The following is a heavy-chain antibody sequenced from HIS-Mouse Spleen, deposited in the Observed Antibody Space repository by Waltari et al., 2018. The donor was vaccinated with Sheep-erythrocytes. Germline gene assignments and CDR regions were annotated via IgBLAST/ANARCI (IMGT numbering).Heavy chain of an antibody. V-gene: IGHV3-21*01. D-gene: IGHD1-26*01. Sequence: SSYSMNWVRQAPGKGLEWVSSISSSSSYIYYADSVKGRFTISRDNAKNSLYLQMNSLRAEDTAVYYCARVASGATFDYWGQGTLVTFSS. CDR1: SSYS. J-gene: IGHJ4*02. CDR2: ISSSSSYI. CDR3: ARVASGATFDY.